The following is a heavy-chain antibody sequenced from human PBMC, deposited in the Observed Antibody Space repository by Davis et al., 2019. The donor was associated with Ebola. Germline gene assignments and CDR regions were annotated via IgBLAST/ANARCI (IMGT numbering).Heavy chain of an antibody. CDR1: GDSVSGNSGA. D-gene: IGHD5-24*01. J-gene: IGHJ6*02. Sequence: PSETLSLTCDISGDSVSGNSGAWNWRQSPSRGLEWLGRTYYNSKWFTDYAVSVRGRITINPDTSRNQFSLQVNSVTPEDRGVYYCTRGWLRGSMDVWAQGTTVTVSS. V-gene: IGHV6-1*01. CDR3: TRGWLRGSMDV. CDR2: TYYNSKWFT.